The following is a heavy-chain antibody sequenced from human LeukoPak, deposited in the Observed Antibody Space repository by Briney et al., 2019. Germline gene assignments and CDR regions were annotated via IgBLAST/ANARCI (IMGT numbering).Heavy chain of an antibody. V-gene: IGHV3-23*01. CDR2: ISGSGGDT. CDR1: GFTFSNYA. CDR3: AKDREPSRGSFSFFDY. Sequence: GGSLRLPCAASGFTFSNYAMSWVRQAPGKGPEWVSAISGSGGDTYYADSVKGRFTISRDNSKNTLYLQMNSLRAEDTAVYYCAKDREPSRGSFSFFDYWGQGTLVTVSS. J-gene: IGHJ4*02. D-gene: IGHD1-26*01.